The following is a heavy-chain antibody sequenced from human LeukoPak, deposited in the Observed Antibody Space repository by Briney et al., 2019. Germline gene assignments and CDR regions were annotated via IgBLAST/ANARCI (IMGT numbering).Heavy chain of an antibody. J-gene: IGHJ3*01. V-gene: IGHV4-59*01. CDR2: ISNSGST. CDR1: GVSISSYY. Sequence: SETLSLTCTVSGVSISSYYWSWIRQPPGKGLEWIGFISNSGSTNYNPSLKSRVTISVDTSKSHFSLKLTSVTAADTAVYFCARDRQPSRYNGLDVWGQGTMVTVSS. D-gene: IGHD1-1*01. CDR3: ARDRQPSRYNGLDV.